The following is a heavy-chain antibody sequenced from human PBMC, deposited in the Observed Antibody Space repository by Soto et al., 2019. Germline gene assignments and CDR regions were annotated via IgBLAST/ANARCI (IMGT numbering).Heavy chain of an antibody. D-gene: IGHD6-19*01. V-gene: IGHV3-48*02. CDR3: ARDLATAVADTPNYGLDV. CDR2: ISDTSTTI. CDR1: GFTFSNYR. Sequence: SLRLSCAASGFTFSNYRMNWVRQAPGKGLEWVSFISDTSTTIYYADSVKGRFTISRDNAKNSLYLQMNSLRDEDTAVYYCARDLATAVADTPNYGLDVWGQGTTVTVSS. J-gene: IGHJ6*02.